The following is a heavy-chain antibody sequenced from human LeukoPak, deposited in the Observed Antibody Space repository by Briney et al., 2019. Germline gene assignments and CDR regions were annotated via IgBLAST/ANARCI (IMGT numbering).Heavy chain of an antibody. CDR2: MNPNSGKI. J-gene: IGHJ6*02. CDR3: ARARVGATTDYYYGMDV. CDR1: GYTFTSFD. D-gene: IGHD1-26*01. Sequence: GASVKVSCKASGYTFTSFDINWVRQAPGQGLEWMGWMNPNSGKIAYAQKFQGRVTITADESTSTAYMELSSLRSEDTAVYYCARARVGATTDYYYGMDVWGQGTTVTVSS. V-gene: IGHV1-8*01.